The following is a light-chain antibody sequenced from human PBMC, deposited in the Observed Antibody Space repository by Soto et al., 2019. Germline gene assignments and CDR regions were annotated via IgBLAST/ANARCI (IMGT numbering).Light chain of an antibody. Sequence: EIVMTQSPATLSVSPGERATLPCRASHSVSSNLAWYQQKPGQAPRLLIYGASTRATGIPARFSGSGSGTEFTLTISSLEPKDFALYYCHQRQSWPRTFGQGTKVDI. CDR3: HQRQSWPRT. J-gene: IGKJ1*01. CDR2: GAS. CDR1: HSVSSN. V-gene: IGKV3-15*01.